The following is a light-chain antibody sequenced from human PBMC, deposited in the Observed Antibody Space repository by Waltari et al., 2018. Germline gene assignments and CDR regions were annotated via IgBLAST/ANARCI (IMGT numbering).Light chain of an antibody. V-gene: IGKV3-20*01. Sequence: ETVLPPSPGTLSLFPGESATLSCRASQSVTSIALSWYQQKPGQAPSLLIYDASRSATGIPDRFSGSGSGTDFTLTISRLEPEDFAVYYCQHYDGLVVTFGGGTKVEI. CDR1: QSVTSIA. CDR3: QHYDGLVVT. J-gene: IGKJ4*01. CDR2: DAS.